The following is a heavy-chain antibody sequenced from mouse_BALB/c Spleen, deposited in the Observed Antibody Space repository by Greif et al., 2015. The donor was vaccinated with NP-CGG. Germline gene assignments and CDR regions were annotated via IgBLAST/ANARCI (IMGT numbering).Heavy chain of an antibody. V-gene: IGHV14-3*02. CDR1: GFNIKDTY. D-gene: IGHD4-1*01. J-gene: IGHJ2*01. CDR2: IDPANGNT. Sequence: EVQVVESGAELVKPGASVKLSCTASGFNIKDTYMHWVKQRPEQGLEWIGRIDPANGNTKYDPKFQGKATITADTSTNTAYLQLSSLTSEDTAVYYCATPPGWDQDYWGQGTTLSVSS. CDR3: ATPPGWDQDY.